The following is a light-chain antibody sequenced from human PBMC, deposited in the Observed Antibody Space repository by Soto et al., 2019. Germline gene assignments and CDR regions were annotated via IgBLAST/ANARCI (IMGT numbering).Light chain of an antibody. Sequence: EMVLTQSPGTLSLSPGARATLSCRASQSLTTTSLAWLQQKPGQAPRLLIFGASNRATGIPDRFRGSGSGTDFTLTISRLEPEDFAVYYCQQYGSSLTWTFGQGTKVDIK. CDR1: QSLTTTS. V-gene: IGKV3-20*01. J-gene: IGKJ1*01. CDR2: GAS. CDR3: QQYGSSLTWT.